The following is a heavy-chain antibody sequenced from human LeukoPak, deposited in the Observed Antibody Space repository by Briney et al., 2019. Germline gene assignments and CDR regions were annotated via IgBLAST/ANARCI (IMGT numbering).Heavy chain of an antibody. CDR3: ARDRSGFYSVDY. D-gene: IGHD5-12*01. V-gene: IGHV3-30*03. Sequence: GGSLRLSCAASGFTFSSYGMHWVRQAPGKGLEWVALLSNDGNNYAYADSVKGRFTLSGDKSKTTLYLQMNSLRAEDTAVYYCARDRSGFYSVDYWAREPWSPSPQ. CDR1: GFTFSSYG. CDR2: LSNDGNNY. J-gene: IGHJ4*02.